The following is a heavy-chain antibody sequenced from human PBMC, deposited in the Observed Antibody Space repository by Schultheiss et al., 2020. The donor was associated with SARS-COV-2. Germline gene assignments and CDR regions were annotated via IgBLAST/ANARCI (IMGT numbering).Heavy chain of an antibody. CDR2: INENGDTT. CDR3: ARDVSGKEDY. J-gene: IGHJ4*02. D-gene: IGHD3-10*01. Sequence: GGSLRLSCAASGFIFSDHYMEWVRQAPGKRLEWVSRINENGDTTDYADSVKGRFTISRDNAKKTLYLQMSGLRADDTGVYYCARDVSGKEDYWGPGTLVTVSS. V-gene: IGHV3-74*01. CDR1: GFIFSDHY.